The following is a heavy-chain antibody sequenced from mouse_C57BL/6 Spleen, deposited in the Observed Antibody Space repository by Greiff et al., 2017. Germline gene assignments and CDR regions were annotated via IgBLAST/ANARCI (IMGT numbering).Heavy chain of an antibody. CDR1: GFTFSSYT. CDR2: ISGGGGNT. D-gene: IGHD1-1*01. J-gene: IGHJ2*01. CDR3: ASHYYGSSVYFDD. V-gene: IGHV5-9*01. Sequence: EVMLVESGGGLVKPGGSLKLSCAASGFTFSSYTMSWVRQTPEKRLEWVATISGGGGNTYYPDSVKGRFTISRDNAKNTLYLRRSSLRSEDTALYYCASHYYGSSVYFDDWGQGTTLTVSS.